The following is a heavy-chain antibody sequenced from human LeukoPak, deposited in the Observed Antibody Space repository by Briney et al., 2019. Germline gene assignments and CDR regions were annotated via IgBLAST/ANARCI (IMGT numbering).Heavy chain of an antibody. Sequence: GSLRLSCAASGFTFSSYWMSWVRQAPGKGLEWVANIKQDGSEKYYVDSVKGRFTISRDNAKNSLYLQMNSLRAEDTAVYYCARDRASIVVVPAAAHDYWGQGTLVTVSS. CDR2: IKQDGSEK. J-gene: IGHJ4*02. D-gene: IGHD2-2*01. CDR3: ARDRASIVVVPAAAHDY. V-gene: IGHV3-7*01. CDR1: GFTFSSYW.